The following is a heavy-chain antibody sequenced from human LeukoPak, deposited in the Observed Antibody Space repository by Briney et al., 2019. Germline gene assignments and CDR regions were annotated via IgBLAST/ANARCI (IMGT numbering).Heavy chain of an antibody. V-gene: IGHV3-30*04. J-gene: IGHJ3*02. D-gene: IGHD6-13*01. CDR2: ISYDESNK. Sequence: GRSLRLSCAASGFTFSSYAMHWVRQAPGQGLEWVAVISYDESNKYYADSVKGRFTIPRDNSKNTLYLQMNSLRAEDTAVYYCARDPAYSSSLDGAFDIWGQGTMVTVSS. CDR3: ARDPAYSSSLDGAFDI. CDR1: GFTFSSYA.